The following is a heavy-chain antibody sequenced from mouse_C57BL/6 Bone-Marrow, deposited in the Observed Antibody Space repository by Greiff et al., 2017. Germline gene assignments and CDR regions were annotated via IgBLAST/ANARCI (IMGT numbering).Heavy chain of an antibody. Sequence: VQLQQPGTELVKPGASVKLSCKASGYTFTSYWMHWVKQRPGQGLEWIGNINPSNGGTNYNEKFKSKATLTVDKSSSTAYMQLSSLTSEDSAVYYCARSFITTVVPYYYAMDYWGQGTSVTGSS. V-gene: IGHV1-53*01. J-gene: IGHJ4*01. CDR3: ARSFITTVVPYYYAMDY. D-gene: IGHD1-1*01. CDR2: INPSNGGT. CDR1: GYTFTSYW.